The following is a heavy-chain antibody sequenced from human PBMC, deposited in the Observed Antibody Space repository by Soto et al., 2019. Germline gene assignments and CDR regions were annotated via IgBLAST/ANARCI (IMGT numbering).Heavy chain of an antibody. CDR2: ISYDGSNK. CDR3: AKDYDSSGSLGYYGMDA. D-gene: IGHD3-22*01. Sequence: PGLSLRLPCAVAALTFSRYSSNWVRQTPVKGLEWVAVISYDGSNKYYADSVKGRFTISRDNAKNTLYLQMNSLRAEDTAVYYCAKDYDSSGSLGYYGMDAWSQGTTVTVSS. J-gene: IGHJ6*02. CDR1: ALTFSRYS. V-gene: IGHV3-30*18.